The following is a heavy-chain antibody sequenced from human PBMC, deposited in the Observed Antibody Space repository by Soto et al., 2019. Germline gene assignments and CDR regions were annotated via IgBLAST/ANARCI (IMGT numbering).Heavy chain of an antibody. J-gene: IGHJ6*02. CDR2: ISYDGSNK. Sequence: QVQLVESGGGVVQPGRSLRLSCAASGFTFSSYAMHWVRQAPGKGLEWVAVISYDGSNKYYADSVKGRFTISRDNSKNKLYLQMNSLRAEDTAVYYCAREGDHWDTMVRGDYYYGMDVWGQGTTVTVSS. CDR3: AREGDHWDTMVRGDYYYGMDV. CDR1: GFTFSSYA. V-gene: IGHV3-30-3*01. D-gene: IGHD3-10*01.